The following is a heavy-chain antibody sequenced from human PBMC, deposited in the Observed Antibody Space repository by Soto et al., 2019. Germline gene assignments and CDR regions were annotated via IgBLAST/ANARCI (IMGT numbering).Heavy chain of an antibody. V-gene: IGHV3-11*01. D-gene: IGHD3-3*01. CDR3: ESHYDMWSGYLSPVDY. CDR2: IDTSGTKI. CDR1: GYTFSDYY. J-gene: IGHJ4*02. Sequence: QVQLVESGGDLVKPGGSLRLSCAASGYTFSDYYMSWIRQAPGKGLEWISYIDTSGTKIYYADSVKGRFTITRDNAKNSRYLEMNSLRDEDTAVYYCESHYDMWSGYLSPVDYWGQGTLVTVSS.